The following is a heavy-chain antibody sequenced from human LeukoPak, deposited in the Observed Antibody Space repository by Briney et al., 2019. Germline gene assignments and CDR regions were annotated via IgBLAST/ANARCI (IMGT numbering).Heavy chain of an antibody. Sequence: GASVKVSCKAPRYPFTSFDFNWVRQATGQGLEWMGWMKSNNGHTGYAQKFQGRVTMTRDTSISTAYMELSSLTFEDTAVYYCARGPPNWGMVGYWGQGTLVTVSS. CDR2: MKSNNGHT. D-gene: IGHD7-27*01. CDR3: ARGPPNWGMVGY. J-gene: IGHJ4*02. V-gene: IGHV1-8*01. CDR1: RYPFTSFD.